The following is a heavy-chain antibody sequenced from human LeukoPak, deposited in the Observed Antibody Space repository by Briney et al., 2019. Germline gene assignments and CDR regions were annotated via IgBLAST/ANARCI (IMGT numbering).Heavy chain of an antibody. CDR3: ARGAIRNWNYFIIDY. V-gene: IGHV1-69*05. D-gene: IGHD1-7*01. Sequence: ASVKVSCKASGGTFSSYAISWVRQAPGQGLEWMGGIIPIFGTANYAQKFQGRVTITTDESTSTAYMELSSLRSEDTAVYHCARGAIRNWNYFIIDYWGQGTLVTVSS. J-gene: IGHJ4*02. CDR1: GGTFSSYA. CDR2: IIPIFGTA.